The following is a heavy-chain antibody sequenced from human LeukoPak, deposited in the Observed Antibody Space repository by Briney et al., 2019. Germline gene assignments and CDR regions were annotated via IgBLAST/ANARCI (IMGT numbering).Heavy chain of an antibody. CDR2: IYTSGST. V-gene: IGHV4-4*07. J-gene: IGHJ4*02. D-gene: IGHD5-24*01. CDR3: ARAWRDGYRYYFDY. CDR1: GVSISSYY. Sequence: PSETLSLTCTVSGVSISSYYWSWIRQPAGKGLEWIGRIYTSGSTNYNPSLKSRVTMSVDTSKNQFSLKLSSVTAADTAVYYCARAWRDGYRYYFDYWGQGTLVTVSS.